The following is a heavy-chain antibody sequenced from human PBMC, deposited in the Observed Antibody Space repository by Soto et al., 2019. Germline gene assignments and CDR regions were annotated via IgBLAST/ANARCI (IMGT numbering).Heavy chain of an antibody. V-gene: IGHV4-59*12. D-gene: IGHD5-18*01. CDR3: VLGGGTAMPGDAFEI. Sequence: SETLSLTCTVSGGSISSYYWSWIRQPPGKGLEWIGYIYYSGSTYYNPSLKSRVTISVDTSKNQFSLKLSSVTAADTAVYYCVLGGGTAMPGDAFEIWGQGTMVTVSS. CDR1: GGSISSYY. J-gene: IGHJ3*02. CDR2: IYYSGST.